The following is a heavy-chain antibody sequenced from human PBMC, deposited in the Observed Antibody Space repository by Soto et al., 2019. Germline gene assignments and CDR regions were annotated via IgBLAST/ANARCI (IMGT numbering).Heavy chain of an antibody. Sequence: QVQLVQSGAEVKKPGASVKVSCKASGYTFTSYGISWVRQAPGQGLEWMGWISAYNGNTNYAQKLQGRVTMTTDTSKRTDYMELRSLRSDDTAVYYCARDSQDATMVRGDLDYWGQGTLVTVSS. CDR1: GYTFTSYG. D-gene: IGHD3-10*01. V-gene: IGHV1-18*01. J-gene: IGHJ4*02. CDR3: ARDSQDATMVRGDLDY. CDR2: ISAYNGNT.